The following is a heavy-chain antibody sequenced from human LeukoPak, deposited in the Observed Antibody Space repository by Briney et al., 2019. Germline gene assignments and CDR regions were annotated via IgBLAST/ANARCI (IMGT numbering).Heavy chain of an antibody. CDR2: INPNSGGT. D-gene: IGHD6-19*01. V-gene: IGHV1-2*02. CDR1: GYTFTGYY. CDR3: ARSLGSGWKDH. Sequence: GASVKVSCKASGYTFTGYYMHWVRQAPGQGLEWMGWINPNSGGTNYAQKFQGRVTMTRATSISTAFMELTSLRSDDTAVYYCARSLGSGWKDHWGQGTLVTVSS. J-gene: IGHJ4*02.